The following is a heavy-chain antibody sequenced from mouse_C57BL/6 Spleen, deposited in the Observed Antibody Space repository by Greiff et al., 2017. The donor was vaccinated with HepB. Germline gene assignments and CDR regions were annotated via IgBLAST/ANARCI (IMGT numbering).Heavy chain of an antibody. Sequence: QVTLKVSGPGILQPSQTLSLSCSFSGFSLSTFGMGVGWIRQPSGKGLEWLAHIWWDDDKYYNPALKSRLTISKDTSKNQVFLKIANVHTADTATYYCARAIYDYDGRTWFAYWGQGTLVTVSA. CDR2: IWWDDDK. CDR1: GFSLSTFGMG. CDR3: ARAIYDYDGRTWFAY. D-gene: IGHD2-4*01. J-gene: IGHJ3*01. V-gene: IGHV8-8*01.